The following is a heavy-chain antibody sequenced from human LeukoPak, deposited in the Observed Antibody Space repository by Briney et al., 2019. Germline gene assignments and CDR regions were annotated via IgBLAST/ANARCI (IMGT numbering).Heavy chain of an antibody. Sequence: ASVKVSCKASGYTFTSYGISWVRQAPGQGLEWMGWISAYNGNTNYAQKLQGRVTMTTDTSTSTAYMELRSLRSEDTAVYYCAREYDSSGYYYVGYWGQGTLVTVSS. V-gene: IGHV1-18*01. CDR3: AREYDSSGYYYVGY. J-gene: IGHJ4*02. D-gene: IGHD3-22*01. CDR2: ISAYNGNT. CDR1: GYTFTSYG.